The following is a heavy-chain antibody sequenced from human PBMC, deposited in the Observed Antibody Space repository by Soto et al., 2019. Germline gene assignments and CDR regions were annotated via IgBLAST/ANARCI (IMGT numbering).Heavy chain of an antibody. CDR3: ARLTSSRLPTLDF. J-gene: IGHJ4*02. D-gene: IGHD2-2*01. CDR2: IYYSGST. Sequence: SETLSLPCTVSGGSILSCDYYWSLIRQPTGKGLESIGYIYYSGSTYYNPSLKSRVTISVDTSKNQFSLNLTSVTAADTAVYYCARLTSSRLPTLDFWGQATLVTGFS. CDR1: GGSILSCDYY. V-gene: IGHV4-30-4*01.